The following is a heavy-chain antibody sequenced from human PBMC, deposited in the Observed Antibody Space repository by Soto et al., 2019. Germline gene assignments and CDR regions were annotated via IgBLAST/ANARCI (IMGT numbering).Heavy chain of an antibody. Sequence: GAYLRLSCAPSGFYLSLYWMTWVRQAHGKGLEWVANINQDGSKKYYVDSVKGRFTISRDNAKNSLYLQMNSLRAEDTAVYYCAKRVWYFDLWGRGTLVTVSS. V-gene: IGHV3-7*01. J-gene: IGHJ2*01. CDR2: INQDGSKK. CDR3: AKRVWYFDL. CDR1: GFYLSLYW.